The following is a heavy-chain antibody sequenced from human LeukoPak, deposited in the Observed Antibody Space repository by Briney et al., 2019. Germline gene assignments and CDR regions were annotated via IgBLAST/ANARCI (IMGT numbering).Heavy chain of an antibody. D-gene: IGHD2-2*02. V-gene: IGHV3-48*01. CDR2: ITRSSTTI. CDR3: APDCSSTSCYTRFDP. J-gene: IGHJ5*02. CDR1: GFNFSIYS. Sequence: GGSLRLSCAASGFNFSIYSMNWVRQAPGKGLEWVSYITRSSTTIYYADSVKGRFTISRDNAKNSLYLQMNSLRAEDTAVYSCAPDCSSTSCYTRFDPWGQGTLVTVSS.